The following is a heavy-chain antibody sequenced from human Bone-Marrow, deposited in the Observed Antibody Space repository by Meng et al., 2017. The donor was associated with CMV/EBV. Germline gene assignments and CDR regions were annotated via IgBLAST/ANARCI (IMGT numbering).Heavy chain of an antibody. D-gene: IGHD4-11*01. J-gene: IGHJ6*01. V-gene: IGHV3-30*02. CDR3: AKDHLTVTTRYSGMDV. CDR1: GFTFSSYG. CDR2: IRYDGSNK. Sequence: GESLKISCAASGFTFSSYGMHWVRQAPGKGLEWVAFIRYDGSNKYYADSVKGRFTISRDNSKNTLYLQMNSLRAEDTAVYYCAKDHLTVTTRYSGMDVWGQGTTVTGYS.